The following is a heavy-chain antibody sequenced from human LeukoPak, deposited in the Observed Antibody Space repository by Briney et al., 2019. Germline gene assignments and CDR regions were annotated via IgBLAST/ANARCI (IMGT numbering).Heavy chain of an antibody. J-gene: IGHJ6*02. CDR2: ISGSGDRA. V-gene: IGHV3-23*01. Sequence: GGSLRLSCAASGFTFSSYAINWVRQAPGKGLAWISGISGSGDRAYYADSVKGRFTTSRDNSKNTLYLQMNSLRADDTALYYCARDSSSSNYYFGMDVWGQGTTVTVSS. CDR3: ARDSSSSNYYFGMDV. D-gene: IGHD6-19*01. CDR1: GFTFSSYA.